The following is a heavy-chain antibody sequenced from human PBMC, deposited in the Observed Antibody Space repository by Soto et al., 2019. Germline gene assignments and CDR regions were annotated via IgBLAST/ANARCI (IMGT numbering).Heavy chain of an antibody. D-gene: IGHD6-13*01. J-gene: IGHJ6*02. V-gene: IGHV1-18*01. CDR3: AREGYSSPLEGYYYGMDV. CDR1: GYRFTSYG. Sequence: ASVKVSCKASGYRFTSYGIAWVRQVPGQGPEWMGRISPYNGRTNYAQNVQGRVVMTTDISTNIVYLELRSLRAEDTAVYYCAREGYSSPLEGYYYGMDVWGQGTTVTVSS. CDR2: ISPYNGRT.